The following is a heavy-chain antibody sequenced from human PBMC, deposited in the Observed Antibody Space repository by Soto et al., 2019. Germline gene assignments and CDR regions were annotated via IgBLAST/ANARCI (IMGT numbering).Heavy chain of an antibody. Sequence: PGESLKISCKGSGYGFSNYWIGWVRQMPGKGLEWMGIIYPGDSDTRYSPSFQGQVSISADKSISTAYLQWSSLRASDTAMCYCARLWHCSSGTCYPDYWGQGTLVTVSS. CDR1: GYGFSNYW. J-gene: IGHJ4*02. D-gene: IGHD2-15*01. V-gene: IGHV5-51*01. CDR2: IYPGDSDT. CDR3: ARLWHCSSGTCYPDY.